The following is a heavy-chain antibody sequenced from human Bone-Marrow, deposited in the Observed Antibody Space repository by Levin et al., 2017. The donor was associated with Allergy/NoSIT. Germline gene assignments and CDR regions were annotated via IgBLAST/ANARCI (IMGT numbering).Heavy chain of an antibody. D-gene: IGHD5-24*01. V-gene: IGHV3-33*01. CDR3: ARGHLQGGLQS. J-gene: IGHJ5*02. Sequence: SCAVSGFTFSHFGIHWVRQAPGKGLEWVAVMWYDGSNEYYPDSVKGRFTITVDTSKNMLYLQMNSLRAEDTAVYYCARGHLQGGLQSWGQGTLVTVSP. CDR2: MWYDGSNE. CDR1: GFTFSHFG.